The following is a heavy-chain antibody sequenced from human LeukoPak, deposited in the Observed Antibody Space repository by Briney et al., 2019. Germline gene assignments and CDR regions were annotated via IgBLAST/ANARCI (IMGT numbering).Heavy chain of an antibody. D-gene: IGHD3-10*01. Sequence: GASVKVSCKASGYTFTTYAMHWVRQAPGQRLEWMGWINAGNGNTKYSQKFQGRVTITRDTSASTAYMELSSLRSEGTAMYYCARDWHGVGDGDFDYWGQGTLVTVSS. J-gene: IGHJ4*02. V-gene: IGHV1-3*01. CDR1: GYTFTTYA. CDR3: ARDWHGVGDGDFDY. CDR2: INAGNGNT.